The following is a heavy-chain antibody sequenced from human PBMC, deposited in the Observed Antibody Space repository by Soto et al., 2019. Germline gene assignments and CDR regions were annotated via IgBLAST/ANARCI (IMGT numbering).Heavy chain of an antibody. CDR3: AREIGVVVVDAGPMDV. J-gene: IGHJ6*02. V-gene: IGHV4-39*02. CDR1: GGSISSSSYY. CDR2: IYYSGST. D-gene: IGHD2-15*01. Sequence: PSETLSLTCTVSGGSISSSSYYWGWIRQPPGKGLEWIGSIYYSGSTYYNPSLKSRVTISVDTSKNQFSLKLSSVTAADTAVYYCAREIGVVVVDAGPMDVWGQGTTVTVAS.